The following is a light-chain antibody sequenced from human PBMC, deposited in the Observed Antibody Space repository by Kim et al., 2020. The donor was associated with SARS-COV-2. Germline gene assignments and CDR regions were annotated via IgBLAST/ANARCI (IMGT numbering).Light chain of an antibody. Sequence: DIQMTQSPSSLSASVGDRVTITCRASQTIHIYLNWYQQKPGKAPKLLIESASSLQSGVPSRFSGGGSGTDFTLTISSVQPDDFATYYCQQSYNTPPITFGQGTRLEIK. CDR1: QTIHIY. V-gene: IGKV1-39*01. J-gene: IGKJ5*01. CDR3: QQSYNTPPIT. CDR2: SAS.